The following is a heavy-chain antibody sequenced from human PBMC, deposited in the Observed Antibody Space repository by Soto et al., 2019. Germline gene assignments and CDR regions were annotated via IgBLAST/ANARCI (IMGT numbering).Heavy chain of an antibody. Sequence: ASVKVSCKASGGTFSSYTISWVRQAPGQGLEWMGRIIPILGIENYAQKFQGRVTITADKSTSTAYMELSSLRSEDTAVYYCARDPSIVAPTRGGVLDYWGQGTLVTVSS. CDR3: ARDPSIVAPTRGGVLDY. CDR2: IIPILGIE. D-gene: IGHD5-12*01. J-gene: IGHJ4*02. V-gene: IGHV1-69*04. CDR1: GGTFSSYT.